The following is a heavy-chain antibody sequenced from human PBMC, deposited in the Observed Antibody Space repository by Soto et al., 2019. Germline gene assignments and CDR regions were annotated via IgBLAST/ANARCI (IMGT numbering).Heavy chain of an antibody. J-gene: IGHJ3*02. CDR3: ARDRSTGTTADPNAFDI. V-gene: IGHV3-7*01. CDR1: GFTFSSYW. D-gene: IGHD1-1*01. CDR2: IKQDGSEK. Sequence: GGSLRLSCAASGFTFSSYWMSWVRQAPGKGLEWVANIKQDGSEKYYVDSVKGRFTISRDNAKNSLYLQMNSLRAEDTAVYYCARDRSTGTTADPNAFDIWGQGTMVTVSS.